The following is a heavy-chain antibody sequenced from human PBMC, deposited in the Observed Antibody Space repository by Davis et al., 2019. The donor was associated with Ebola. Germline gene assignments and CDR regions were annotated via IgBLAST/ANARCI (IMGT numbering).Heavy chain of an antibody. J-gene: IGHJ4*02. CDR1: GGTFSSYA. V-gene: IGHV1-69*13. Sequence: AASVKVSCKASGGTFSSYAISWVRQAPGQGLEWMGGIIPIFGTANYAQKFQGRVTITADESTSTAYMELSSLRSEDTAVYYCARDRRVLRYFDWSLDYWGQGTLVTVSS. CDR3: ARDRRVLRYFDWSLDY. D-gene: IGHD3-9*01. CDR2: IIPIFGTA.